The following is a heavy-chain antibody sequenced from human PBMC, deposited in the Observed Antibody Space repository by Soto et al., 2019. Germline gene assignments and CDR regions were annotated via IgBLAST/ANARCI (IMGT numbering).Heavy chain of an antibody. Sequence: EVQLLESGGDLVQPGGSLRLSCAASGFTFSSYAMSWVRQAPGKGLEWVSTISGSGGSTYYADSVKGRFTISRDNSKKTLYVQKKSLRAGDTAVYYCASEDGDYAPGGFDIWGQGTMVTVSS. J-gene: IGHJ3*02. CDR3: ASEDGDYAPGGFDI. D-gene: IGHD4-17*01. CDR1: GFTFSSYA. CDR2: ISGSGGST. V-gene: IGHV3-23*01.